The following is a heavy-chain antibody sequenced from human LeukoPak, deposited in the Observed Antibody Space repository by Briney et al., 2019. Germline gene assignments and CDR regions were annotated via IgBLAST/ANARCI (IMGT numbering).Heavy chain of an antibody. V-gene: IGHV3-23*01. CDR2: ISGSGGST. J-gene: IGHJ4*02. Sequence: GGSLRLSCAASGFTFSSYSMNWVRQAPGKGLEWVSAISGSGGSTYYADSVKGRFTISRDSSKNTLYLQMNSLRAEDTAVYYCAKEAYYYGSGSYGTFDYWGQGTLVTVSS. CDR1: GFTFSSYS. CDR3: AKEAYYYGSGSYGTFDY. D-gene: IGHD3-10*01.